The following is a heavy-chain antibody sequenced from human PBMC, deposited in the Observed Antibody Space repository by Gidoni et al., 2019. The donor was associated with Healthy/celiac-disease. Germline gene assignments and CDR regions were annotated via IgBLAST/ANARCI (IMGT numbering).Heavy chain of an antibody. D-gene: IGHD3-3*01. CDR1: GFTFSSYI. J-gene: IGHJ4*02. CDR2: ISSSSSTI. V-gene: IGHV3-48*01. CDR3: ARGGLLYAY. Sequence: EGQLVESGGGLVQPGGSRRLSCAASGFTFSSYIMNWVRQAQGKGLECVSYISSSSSTIYCADSVKGRFTISRDNAKNSLYLQMNSLRAEDTAVYYCARGGLLYAYWGQGTLVTVSS.